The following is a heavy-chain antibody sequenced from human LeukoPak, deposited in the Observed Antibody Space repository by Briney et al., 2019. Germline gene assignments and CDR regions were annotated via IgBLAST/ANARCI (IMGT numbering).Heavy chain of an antibody. CDR1: GGSISSYY. J-gene: IGHJ4*02. V-gene: IGHV4-4*09. CDR3: ARLVWFGELFRAFDY. CDR2: IYTSGST. Sequence: TETLSLTCTVSGGSISSYYWSWIRQPPGKGLEWIGYIYTSGSTNYNPSLKSRVTISVDTSKNQFSLKLSSVTAADTAVYYCARLVWFGELFRAFDYWGQGTLVTVSS. D-gene: IGHD3-10*01.